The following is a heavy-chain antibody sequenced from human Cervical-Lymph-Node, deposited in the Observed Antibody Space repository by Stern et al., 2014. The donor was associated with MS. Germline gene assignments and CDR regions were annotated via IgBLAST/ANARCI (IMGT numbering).Heavy chain of an antibody. CDR2: VIPFVGTP. D-gene: IGHD3-10*01. V-gene: IGHV1-69*06. CDR3: ARGSGDNWFGP. CDR1: GG. J-gene: IGHJ5*02. Sequence: QVQLVQSGAEVKKPGSSVKLSCKSSGGISWVRQAPGQGLEWVGGVIPFVGTPNYAQKFQGRVTIIADTSANTTYLHLSRLTSAATAVYYCARGSGDNWFGPWGQGTLVTVSS.